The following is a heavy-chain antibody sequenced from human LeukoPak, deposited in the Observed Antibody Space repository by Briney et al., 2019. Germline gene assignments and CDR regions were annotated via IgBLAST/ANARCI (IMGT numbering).Heavy chain of an antibody. D-gene: IGHD1-1*01. CDR3: APSPDHDGFGAFDI. J-gene: IGHJ3*02. CDR1: GGSISRGGYS. Sequence: PSQTLSLTCAVSGGSISRGGYSWSWIRRPPGKGLEWIGYFYYSGSTYYNPSLKSRVTISVDTSKNQFSLKLRSVTAADTAVYYCAPSPDHDGFGAFDIWGQGTMVTVSS. V-gene: IGHV4-30-4*07. CDR2: FYYSGST.